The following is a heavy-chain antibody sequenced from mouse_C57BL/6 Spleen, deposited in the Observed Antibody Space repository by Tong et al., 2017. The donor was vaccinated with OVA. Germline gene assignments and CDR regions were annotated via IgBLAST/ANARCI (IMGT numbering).Heavy chain of an antibody. Sequence: EVQLQESGPELVKPGASVKIPCKASGYTFTDYYMNWVKQSHGKSLEWIGDINPNNGGTSYNQKFKGKATLTVNKSSSTAYMELRSLTSEDSAVYYCARKGWDGYFDVWGTGTTVTVSS. CDR2: INPNNGGT. V-gene: IGHV1-22*01. CDR3: ARKGWDGYFDV. J-gene: IGHJ1*03. CDR1: GYTFTDYY. D-gene: IGHD3-3*01.